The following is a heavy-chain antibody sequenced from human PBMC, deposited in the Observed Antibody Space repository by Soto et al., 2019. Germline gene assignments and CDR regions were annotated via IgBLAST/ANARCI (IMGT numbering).Heavy chain of an antibody. Sequence: LSLTCTVSGASVSTSDYYWGWIRRPPGKGLEWIGTIYYSGKTFYNPSLKSRITLSVDTSKNQFSVRLTSVTAADTAIYYCARHSIFGVVLMGWFDPWGQGTLVTVSS. CDR1: GASVSTSDYY. J-gene: IGHJ5*02. D-gene: IGHD3-3*01. CDR2: IYYSGKT. CDR3: ARHSIFGVVLMGWFDP. V-gene: IGHV4-39*01.